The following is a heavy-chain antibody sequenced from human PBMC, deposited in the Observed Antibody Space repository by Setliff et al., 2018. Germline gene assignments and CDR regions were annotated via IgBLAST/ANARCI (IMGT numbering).Heavy chain of an antibody. CDR3: AGAAAVPGTEKFDP. CDR2: ISGYGGST. Sequence: PGGSLRLSCAAAGFTFSNSAMTWVRQGPGKGLEWVSTISGYGGSTYYADSVKGRFTISRDNAKNTVFLQMNSLRGEDTAVYYCAGAAAVPGTEKFDPWGQGTVVTVSS. J-gene: IGHJ5*02. CDR1: GFTFSNSA. V-gene: IGHV3-23*01. D-gene: IGHD6-19*01.